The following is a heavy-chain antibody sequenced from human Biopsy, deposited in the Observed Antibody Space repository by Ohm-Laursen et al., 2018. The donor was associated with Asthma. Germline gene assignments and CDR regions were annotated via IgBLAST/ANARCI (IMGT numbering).Heavy chain of an antibody. CDR3: ARGPNYHGSGRAPIGMDV. J-gene: IGHJ6*02. Sequence: TLSLTCTVSGGSVSTGSYYWSWIRQPPGKGLEWLGYIYYTGSDNYNPSLKSRVTISVDTSKNQFSLRLNSVTAADSAVYYCARGPNYHGSGRAPIGMDVWGQGTTVTVSS. CDR2: IYYTGSD. V-gene: IGHV4-61*01. CDR1: GGSVSTGSYY. D-gene: IGHD3-10*01.